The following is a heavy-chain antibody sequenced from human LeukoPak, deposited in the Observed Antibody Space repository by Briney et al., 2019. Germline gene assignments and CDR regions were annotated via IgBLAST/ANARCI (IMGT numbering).Heavy chain of an antibody. CDR2: ISSSSTI. V-gene: IGHV3-48*01. CDR1: GLTFSSYS. Sequence: GGSLRLSCAASGLTFSSYSMNWVRQAPGKGLEWVSYISSSSTIYYADSVRGRFTISRDNAKNSLYLQMNSLRAEDTAVYYCARTIVGADFDYWGQGTLVTVSS. CDR3: ARTIVGADFDY. J-gene: IGHJ4*02. D-gene: IGHD1-26*01.